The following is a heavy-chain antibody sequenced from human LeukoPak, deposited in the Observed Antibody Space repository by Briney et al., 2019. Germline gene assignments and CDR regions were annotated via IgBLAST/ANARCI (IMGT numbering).Heavy chain of an antibody. Sequence: SVKVSCKPSGGTFSIYAISSVRHAPGQRLEWMVRIIPILGIANYAQKFRGRVTITADKSTSTDYRWLSSRRSEDTGVQYCSRPAMVRGVTLFSWGEGKLVTVSS. D-gene: IGHD3-10*01. CDR2: IIPILGIA. CDR3: SRPAMVRGVTLFS. J-gene: IGHJ5*02. CDR1: GGTFSIYA. V-gene: IGHV1-69*04.